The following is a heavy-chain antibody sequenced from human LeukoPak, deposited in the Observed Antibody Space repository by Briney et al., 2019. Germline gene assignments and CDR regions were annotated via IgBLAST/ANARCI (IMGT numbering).Heavy chain of an antibody. Sequence: ASVKVSCKACGYTITGYYMHWLRQATGQGLEWMGWINPNSGGTNYAQKFQGRVTMTRDTSISTAYMELSRLRSDDTAVYYCARDVVAMVRGVSPLYYYYYYMDVCGKGTTVTVSS. V-gene: IGHV1-2*02. CDR1: GYTITGYY. CDR3: ARDVVAMVRGVSPLYYYYYYMDV. CDR2: INPNSGGT. J-gene: IGHJ6*03. D-gene: IGHD3-10*01.